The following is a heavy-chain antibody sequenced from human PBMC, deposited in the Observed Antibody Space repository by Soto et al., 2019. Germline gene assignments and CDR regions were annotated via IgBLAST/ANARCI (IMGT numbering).Heavy chain of an antibody. D-gene: IGHD4-17*01. CDR2: MNPNSGNT. Sequence: QVQLVQSGTEVKKPGASVKVSCKASGYTFTSHDINWVRQATGQGLEWMGWMNPNSGNTGYAQKFQGRVTMTRNTSISTAYMELSSLRSEATAVYYCSRWDYGVYARFDYWGQGTLVTVSS. CDR3: SRWDYGVYARFDY. CDR1: GYTFTSHD. V-gene: IGHV1-8*01. J-gene: IGHJ4*02.